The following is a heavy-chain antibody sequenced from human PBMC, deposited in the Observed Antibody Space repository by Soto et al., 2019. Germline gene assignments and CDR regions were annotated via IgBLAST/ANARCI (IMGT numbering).Heavy chain of an antibody. V-gene: IGHV3-23*01. J-gene: IGHJ4*02. CDR2: ISISGGST. Sequence: VSLRLSCAASGFTFSNYAMNWVRQAPGKGLEWVSAISISGGSTYYADSVKGRFTISRDNSKNTLFLQMNSLRAEDTAVYYCAKVVGASLDYFDYWGQGALVTVSS. CDR1: GFTFSNYA. CDR3: AKVVGASLDYFDY. D-gene: IGHD1-26*01.